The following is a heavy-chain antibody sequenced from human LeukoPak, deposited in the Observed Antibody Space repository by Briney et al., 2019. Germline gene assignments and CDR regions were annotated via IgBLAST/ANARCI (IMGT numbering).Heavy chain of an antibody. J-gene: IGHJ5*02. CDR2: IYYSGST. V-gene: IGHV4-59*01. Sequence: SETLSLTCTVSGGSISSYYWSWIRQPPGKGLEWIGYIYYSGSTNYNPSLKSRVTISVDTSKNQFSLKLSSVTAADTAVYYCARAEIMITFGGVSAPPWVSFDPWGQGTLVTVSS. D-gene: IGHD3-16*01. CDR1: GGSISSYY. CDR3: ARAEIMITFGGVSAPPWVSFDP.